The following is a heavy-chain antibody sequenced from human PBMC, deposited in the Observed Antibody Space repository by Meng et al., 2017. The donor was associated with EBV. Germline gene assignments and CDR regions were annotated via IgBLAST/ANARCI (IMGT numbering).Heavy chain of an antibody. J-gene: IGHJ4*02. CDR3: AHIIAARPFDY. Sequence: QIPLKGSGPTLVKPPQTLTLTCTFSGFSLSTRGVGVGWIRQPPGKALEWLALIYWDDDKRYSPSLKSRLTITKDTSKNRVVLTMTNMDPVDAATYYCAHIIAARPFDYWGQGTLVTVS. CDR2: IYWDDDK. CDR1: GFSLSTRGVG. V-gene: IGHV2-5*02. D-gene: IGHD6-6*01.